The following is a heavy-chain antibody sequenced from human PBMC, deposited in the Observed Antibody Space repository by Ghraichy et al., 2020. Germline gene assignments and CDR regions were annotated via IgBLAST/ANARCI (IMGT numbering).Heavy chain of an antibody. CDR2: IFSGGST. CDR1: GFSVSSNY. J-gene: IGHJ3*02. CDR3: ARDRTGSYDILTGYYRVDAFDM. Sequence: GESLNIPCAASGFSVSSNYMSWVRQAPGKGLEWVSIIFSGGSTYYANSVKGRFTISRDNSKNTLYLQMNSLRAEDTAVYYCARDRTGSYDILTGYYRVDAFDMWGQGTMVTVSS. D-gene: IGHD3-9*01. V-gene: IGHV3-53*01.